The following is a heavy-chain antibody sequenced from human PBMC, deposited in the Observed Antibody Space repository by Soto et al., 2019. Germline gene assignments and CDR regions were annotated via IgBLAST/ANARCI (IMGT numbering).Heavy chain of an antibody. CDR2: INPNSGGT. D-gene: IGHD3-10*01. CDR1: GYTFTGYY. J-gene: IGHJ4*02. CDR3: ARSQISGYPDYYFDY. V-gene: IGHV1-2*04. Sequence: ASVKVSCKASGYTFTGYYMHWVRQAPGQGLEWMGWINPNSGGTNYAQKFQGWVTMTRDTSISTAYMELSRLRSDDTAVYYCARSQISGYPDYYFDYWGQGTLVTVSS.